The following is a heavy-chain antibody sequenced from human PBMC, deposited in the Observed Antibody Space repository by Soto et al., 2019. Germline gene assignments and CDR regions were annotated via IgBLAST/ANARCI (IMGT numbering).Heavy chain of an antibody. D-gene: IGHD3-10*01. J-gene: IGHJ4*02. Sequence: PSETLSLTCAVYGGSFSGYYWSWIRQPPGKGLEWIGEINHSGSTNYNPSLKGRVTISVDTSKNQFSLKLSSVTAADTAVYYCARQGGYDGGYGSGSPAFDYWGQGTLVTVSS. CDR3: ARQGGYDGGYGSGSPAFDY. CDR1: GGSFSGYY. V-gene: IGHV4-34*01. CDR2: INHSGST.